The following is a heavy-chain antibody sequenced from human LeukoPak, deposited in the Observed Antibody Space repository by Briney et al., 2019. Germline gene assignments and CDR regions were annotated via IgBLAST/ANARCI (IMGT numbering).Heavy chain of an antibody. D-gene: IGHD2/OR15-2a*01. J-gene: IGHJ4*02. CDR1: GFTVSSNY. Sequence: GGSLRLSCAASGFTVSSNYMNWVRQAPGKGLEWVSVLYSAGNTFYADSVKGRFTISRDNSKNTLYLQMNSLRPEDAAVYYCARAREYLAIDYWGQGTLVTVSS. V-gene: IGHV3-66*02. CDR2: LYSAGNT. CDR3: ARAREYLAIDY.